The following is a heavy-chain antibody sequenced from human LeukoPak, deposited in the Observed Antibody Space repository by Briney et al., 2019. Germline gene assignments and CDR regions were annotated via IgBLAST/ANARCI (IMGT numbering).Heavy chain of an antibody. CDR1: GGSFSGYY. V-gene: IGHV4-34*01. CDR2: INHSGST. D-gene: IGHD1-26*01. Sequence: SDTLSLTCAVYGGSFSGYYWSWIRQPPGKGLEWIGEINHSGSTNYNPSLKSRVTISVDTSKNQFSLKLSSVTAADTAVYYCARGGNVGATDYYYYGMDVWGQGTTVTVSS. J-gene: IGHJ6*02. CDR3: ARGGNVGATDYYYYGMDV.